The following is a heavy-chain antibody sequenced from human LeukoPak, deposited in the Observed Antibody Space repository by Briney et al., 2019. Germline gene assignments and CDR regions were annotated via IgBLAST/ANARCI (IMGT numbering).Heavy chain of an antibody. Sequence: GESLKISCKGSGYSFTTYWIAWVRQMPGKGLEWMGIIYPGDSDTRYSPSFQGQVTISADKSISTAYLQWSSLQASDTAMYYCARQAGAGGLRDAFDIWGQGTMVTVSS. CDR1: GYSFTTYW. V-gene: IGHV5-51*01. CDR3: ARQAGAGGLRDAFDI. CDR2: IYPGDSDT. J-gene: IGHJ3*02. D-gene: IGHD1-26*01.